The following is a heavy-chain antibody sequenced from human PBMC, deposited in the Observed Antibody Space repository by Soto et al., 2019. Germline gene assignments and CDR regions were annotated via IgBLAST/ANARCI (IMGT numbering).Heavy chain of an antibody. D-gene: IGHD3-9*01. CDR2: ISWNSGSI. V-gene: IGHV3-9*01. J-gene: IGHJ4*02. Sequence: PGGSLRLSCAASGFTFSSYTMNWVRQAPGKGLEWVSGISWNSGSIGYADSVKGRFTISRDNAKNSLYLQMNSLRAEDTALYYCAKDLYYDILTGYSPDYWGQGTLVTVSS. CDR1: GFTFSSYT. CDR3: AKDLYYDILTGYSPDY.